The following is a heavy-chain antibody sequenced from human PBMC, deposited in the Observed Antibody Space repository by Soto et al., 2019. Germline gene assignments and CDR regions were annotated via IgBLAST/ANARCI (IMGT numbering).Heavy chain of an antibody. CDR2: IIPILGIA. CDR3: ARDLAYDIVVVPAAPETAFDI. CDR1: GGTFSSYT. Sequence: QVQLVQSGAEVKKPGSSVKVSCKASGGTFSSYTISWVRQAPGQGLEWMGRIIPILGIANYAQKFQGRVTITADKSXXXXXXXXXXXXXXXXXXXXXARDLAYDIVVVPAAPETAFDIWGQGTMVTVSS. V-gene: IGHV1-69*02. D-gene: IGHD2-2*01. J-gene: IGHJ3*02.